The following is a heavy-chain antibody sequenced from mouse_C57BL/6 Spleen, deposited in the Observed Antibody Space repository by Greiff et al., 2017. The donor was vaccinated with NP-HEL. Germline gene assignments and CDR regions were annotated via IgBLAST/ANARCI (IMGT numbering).Heavy chain of an antibody. V-gene: IGHV5-17*01. Sequence: EVQRVESGGGLVKPGGSLKLSCAASGFTFSDYGMHWVRQAPEKGLEWVAYISSGSSTIYYADTVKGRFTISRDNAKNTLFLQMTSLRSEDTAMYYCARNYYGSSYEWYFDVWGTGTTVTVSS. CDR1: GFTFSDYG. CDR3: ARNYYGSSYEWYFDV. D-gene: IGHD1-1*01. CDR2: ISSGSSTI. J-gene: IGHJ1*03.